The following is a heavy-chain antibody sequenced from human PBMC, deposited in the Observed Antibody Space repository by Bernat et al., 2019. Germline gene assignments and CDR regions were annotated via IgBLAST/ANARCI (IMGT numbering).Heavy chain of an antibody. V-gene: IGHV1-3*01. CDR2: INAGDGNM. D-gene: IGHD2-15*01. CDR1: GYTFTNYA. Sequence: QVQLVQSGAEVKKPGASVKVSCKASGYTFTNYAIHWVRQAPGQRLEWMGWINAGDGNMKYSQKFQGRVTITWDRSAGTAYMELSSLTSEDTAIYFWPRGWAVVVSATYFDYWGQGTVVIVAS. J-gene: IGHJ4*02. CDR3: PRGWAVVVSATYFDY.